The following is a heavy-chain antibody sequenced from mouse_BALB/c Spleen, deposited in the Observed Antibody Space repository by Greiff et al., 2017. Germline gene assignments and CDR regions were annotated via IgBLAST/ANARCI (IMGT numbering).Heavy chain of an antibody. V-gene: IGHV3-2*02. CDR1: GYSITSDYA. CDR2: ISYSGST. D-gene: IGHD2-12*01. J-gene: IGHJ2*01. Sequence: EVQLQQSGPGLVKPSQSLSLTCTVTGYSITSDYAWNWIRQFPGNILEWMGYISYSGSTSYNPSLKSRISITRDTSKNQFFLQLNSVTTEDTATYYCARGYDWAWFAYWGQGTTLTVSS. CDR3: ARGYDWAWFAY.